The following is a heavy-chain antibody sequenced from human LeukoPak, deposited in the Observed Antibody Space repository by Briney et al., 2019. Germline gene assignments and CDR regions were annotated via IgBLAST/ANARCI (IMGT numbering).Heavy chain of an antibody. D-gene: IGHD3-3*01. CDR2: ISAYNGNT. CDR3: ARYGGDDYDFWSGHNWFDP. J-gene: IGHJ5*02. Sequence: ASVKVSCKASGYTFTSYGISWVRQAPGQGLEWMGWISAYNGNTNYAQRLQGRVIMTTDTSTSTAYMELRSLRSDDTAVYYCARYGGDDYDFWSGHNWFDPWGQGTLVTVSS. V-gene: IGHV1-18*01. CDR1: GYTFTSYG.